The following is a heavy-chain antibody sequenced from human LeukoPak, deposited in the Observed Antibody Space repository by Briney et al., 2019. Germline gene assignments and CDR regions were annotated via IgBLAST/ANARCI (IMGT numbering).Heavy chain of an antibody. D-gene: IGHD6-13*01. CDR1: GFTFSSYA. Sequence: GGSLRLSCAASGFTFSSYAMSWVRQAPGKGLEWVSAISGSGGSTYYADSVKGRFTISRDNSKNTLYLQMNSLRAEDTAVYYCAKVEQQLVLSPVDWAYYFDYWGQGTLVSVSS. CDR3: AKVEQQLVLSPVDWAYYFDY. V-gene: IGHV3-23*01. CDR2: ISGSGGST. J-gene: IGHJ4*02.